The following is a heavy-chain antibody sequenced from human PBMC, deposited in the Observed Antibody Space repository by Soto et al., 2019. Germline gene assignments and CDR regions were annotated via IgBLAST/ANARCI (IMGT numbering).Heavy chain of an antibody. Sequence: QITLNESGPTVVKPAETLTLTCTFSGFSLTTSVVGVGWIRQSPGKAPEWLALIYWDDDKRYSASLKSRLTITKDTSKNQVVLTMASVDPADTATYYCAHRILRTVFGLVTTTAIYFDFWGQGTPVVVSS. CDR3: AHRILRTVFGLVTTTAIYFDF. CDR2: IYWDDDK. V-gene: IGHV2-5*02. D-gene: IGHD3-3*01. J-gene: IGHJ4*02. CDR1: GFSLTTSVVG.